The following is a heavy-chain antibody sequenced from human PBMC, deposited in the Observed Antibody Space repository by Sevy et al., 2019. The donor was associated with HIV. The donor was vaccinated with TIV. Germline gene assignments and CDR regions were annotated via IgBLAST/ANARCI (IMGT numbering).Heavy chain of an antibody. J-gene: IGHJ6*02. Sequence: GGSLRLSCAASGFIFSNYAMHWVRRAPGKGLEWVAVISYDGINKDYADSVKGRFTISRDNSKNTLYVQMNSLRAEDTAVYYCARDSNSGYYYYYAMDVWGQGTTVTVSS. CDR3: ARDSNSGYYYYYAMDV. CDR1: GFIFSNYA. CDR2: ISYDGINK. D-gene: IGHD1-26*01. V-gene: IGHV3-30-3*01.